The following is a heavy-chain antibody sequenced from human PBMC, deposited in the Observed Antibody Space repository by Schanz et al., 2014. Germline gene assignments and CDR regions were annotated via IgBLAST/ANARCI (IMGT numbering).Heavy chain of an antibody. V-gene: IGHV3-15*01. J-gene: IGHJ3*01. CDR1: GFTFSTTW. Sequence: EVQLVESGGGLIKPGGSLRLSCLASGFTFSTTWMNWVRQAPGKGLEWVGRIKSKVDGGTTDNAAPVQGRFTISRDDSKNTLHLQMNSLKTEDTAVYYCSTDLTAVDYDSIGLWGQGTMLTVSS. D-gene: IGHD4-17*01. CDR3: STDLTAVDYDSIGL. CDR2: IKSKVDGGTT.